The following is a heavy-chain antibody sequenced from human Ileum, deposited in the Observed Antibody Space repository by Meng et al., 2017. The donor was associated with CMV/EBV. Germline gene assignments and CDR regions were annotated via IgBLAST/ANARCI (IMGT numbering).Heavy chain of an antibody. J-gene: IGHJ4*02. CDR2: IYYSGST. D-gene: IGHD3-10*01. CDR1: GGSVSSGSYY. CDR3: ANGYYFDY. Sequence: SETLSLTCTVSGGSVSSGSYYWSWIRQPPGKGREWIGYIYYSGSTNYNPSLKSRVTISVDTSKNQFSLKLSSVTAADTAVYYCANGYYFDYWGQGTLVTVSS. V-gene: IGHV4-61*01.